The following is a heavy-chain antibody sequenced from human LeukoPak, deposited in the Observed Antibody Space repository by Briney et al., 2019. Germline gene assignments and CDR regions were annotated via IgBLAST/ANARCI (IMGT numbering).Heavy chain of an antibody. J-gene: IGHJ5*02. D-gene: IGHD6-13*01. V-gene: IGHV3-15*01. CDR2: IKSKTDGATT. Sequence: PGGSLRLSCAASGFTFTNAWMRSVRQAPGKGLEWVGRIKSKTDGATTDYAAPVKGRFTISRDDSKYTLYLQMNSLKTEDTAVYYCTTRGIVAAATIDPWGQGTLVTVSS. CDR3: TTRGIVAAATIDP. CDR1: GFTFTNAW.